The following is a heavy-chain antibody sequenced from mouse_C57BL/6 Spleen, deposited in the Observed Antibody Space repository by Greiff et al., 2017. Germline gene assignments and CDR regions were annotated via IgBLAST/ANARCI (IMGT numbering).Heavy chain of an antibody. CDR3: TTAYYSLAWCAY. J-gene: IGHJ3*01. D-gene: IGHD2-12*01. Sequence: QVQLQQSGAELVRPGASVTLSCKASGYTFTDYEMHWVKQTPVHGLEWIGALDPETGGTAYNQKFKGKAILTADKSSSTAYMELRSLTSEDSAVYYCTTAYYSLAWCAYWGQGTLVTVSA. CDR1: GYTFTDYE. V-gene: IGHV1-15*01. CDR2: LDPETGGT.